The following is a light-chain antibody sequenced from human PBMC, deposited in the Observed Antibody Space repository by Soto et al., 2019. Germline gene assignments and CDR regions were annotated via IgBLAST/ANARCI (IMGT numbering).Light chain of an antibody. CDR2: AAS. J-gene: IGKJ1*01. V-gene: IGKV1-39*01. CDR3: QQSYSTPPVT. Sequence: DIQMTQSPSSLSASVGDRVTITCRASQSISSYLNWYQQKPGKAPKLLIYAASSLQSGVPSRFSGSGSGTDFTLTISSLQPEDFATYYCQQSYSTPPVTFGQGTRWISN. CDR1: QSISSY.